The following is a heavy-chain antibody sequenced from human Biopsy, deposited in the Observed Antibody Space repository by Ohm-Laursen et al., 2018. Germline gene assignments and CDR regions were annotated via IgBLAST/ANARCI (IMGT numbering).Heavy chain of an antibody. CDR2: IYSSGST. J-gene: IGHJ5*02. CDR3: AREPRIAAVAYFDP. Sequence: SDTLSLTCTVSGGSISNYYWSWIRQPAGKGLEWIGRIYSSGSTNYNPSLKSRVTMSVDTSKNQFSLILISMTAADTAVYYCAREPRIAAVAYFDPWGQGALVTVSS. D-gene: IGHD6-13*01. CDR1: GGSISNYY. V-gene: IGHV4-4*07.